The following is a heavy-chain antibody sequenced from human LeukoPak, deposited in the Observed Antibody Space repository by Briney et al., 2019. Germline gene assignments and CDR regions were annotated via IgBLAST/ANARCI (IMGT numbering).Heavy chain of an antibody. Sequence: GASVKVSCKASGYTFTSHGISWVRQAPGQGLEWMGWISAYNGNTNYAQKLQGRVTMTTDTSTSTAYMELRSLRSDDTAVYYCARDGYRSSTSCPGYYYYYYTDVWGKGTTVTVSS. J-gene: IGHJ6*03. CDR1: GYTFTSHG. CDR3: ARDGYRSSTSCPGYYYYYYTDV. V-gene: IGHV1-18*01. CDR2: ISAYNGNT. D-gene: IGHD2-2*03.